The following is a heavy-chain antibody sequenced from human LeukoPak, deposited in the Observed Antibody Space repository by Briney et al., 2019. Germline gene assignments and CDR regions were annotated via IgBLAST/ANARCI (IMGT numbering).Heavy chain of an antibody. V-gene: IGHV3-7*01. D-gene: IGHD2-2*01. CDR2: IKQDGSEK. CDR1: GFTFTKYW. Sequence: GGSLRLSCAASGFTFTKYWMTWVRQAPGKGLEWVANIKQDGSEKFYVDSVKGRFTISRDNAKNSLDLQINSLGAEDTAVYYCARGLNCRSTSCYLDNWGQGTLVTVSS. J-gene: IGHJ4*02. CDR3: ARGLNCRSTSCYLDN.